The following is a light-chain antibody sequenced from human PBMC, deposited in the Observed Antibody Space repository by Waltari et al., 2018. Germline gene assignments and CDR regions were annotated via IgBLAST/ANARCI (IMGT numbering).Light chain of an antibody. CDR3: FSYRRSSTWV. J-gene: IGLJ3*02. Sequence: QSALTQPAPVPGSPGQSITTSCTGTSSDVGAYDHVPSYQQHPSKAPKLLLFDVTKWPSGVSNRFSGSQSANTASLPISGLQAEDEADYYCFSYRRSSTWVFGEGTKLTVL. CDR1: SSDVGAYDH. V-gene: IGLV2-14*03. CDR2: DVT.